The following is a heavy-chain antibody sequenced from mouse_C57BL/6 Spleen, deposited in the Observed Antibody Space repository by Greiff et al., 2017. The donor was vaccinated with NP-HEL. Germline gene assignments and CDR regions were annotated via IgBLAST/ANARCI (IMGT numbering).Heavy chain of an antibody. CDR1: GFSLTSYG. V-gene: IGHV2-6-1*01. CDR2: IWSDGST. Sequence: VQLVESGPGLVAPSQSLSITCTVSGFSLTSYGVHWVRQPPGKGLEWLVVIWSDGSTTYNSALKSRLSISKDNSKSQVFLKMNSLQTDNTAMYYCARHVTMATRDYYAIDYWGQGTSVTVAS. J-gene: IGHJ4*01. CDR3: ARHVTMATRDYYAIDY. D-gene: IGHD1-1*02.